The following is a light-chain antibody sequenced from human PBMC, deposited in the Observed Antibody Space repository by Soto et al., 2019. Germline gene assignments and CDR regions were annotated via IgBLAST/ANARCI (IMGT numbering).Light chain of an antibody. CDR1: QSVSSSY. CDR2: GAS. J-gene: IGKJ5*01. V-gene: IGKV3-20*01. Sequence: IVLTQSPGTLSLSPGERATLSCRASQSVSSSYLAWYQQKPGRAPRLLIYGASSRATGIPDRFSGSGSGTDFTLTISRLEPEDFAVYYCQPYGSSRSTFGQGTRLEIK. CDR3: QPYGSSRST.